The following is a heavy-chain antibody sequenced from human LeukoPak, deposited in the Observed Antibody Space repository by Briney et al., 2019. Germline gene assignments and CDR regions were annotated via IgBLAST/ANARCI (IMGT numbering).Heavy chain of an antibody. CDR1: VTPSVSLT. V-gene: IGHV3-7*01. J-gene: IGHJ4*02. CDR3: ARERYFTFTTCFVGVPFDY. Sequence: GGSLRHSCVQRLVTPSVSLTCSGSPAPGKGLERVAGVKQDGSENYYVDSVKGRFTISRDNSKNSLYLQMNSLRDEDTAVYFCARERYFTFTTCFVGVPFDYWGQGTLVTVAS. CDR2: VKQDGSEN. D-gene: IGHD3-9*01.